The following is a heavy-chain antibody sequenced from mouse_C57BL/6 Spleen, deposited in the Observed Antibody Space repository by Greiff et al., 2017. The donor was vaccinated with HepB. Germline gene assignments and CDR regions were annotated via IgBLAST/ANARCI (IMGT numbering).Heavy chain of an antibody. V-gene: IGHV1-81*01. J-gene: IGHJ1*03. CDR3: ARRAYYYGSSYSYFDV. CDR2: IYPRSGNT. CDR1: GYTFTSYG. Sequence: VQLQQSGAELARPGASVKLSCKASGYTFTSYGISWVKQRTGQGLEWIGEIYPRSGNTYYNEKFKGKATLTADKSSSTAYMELRSLTSEDSAVYFCARRAYYYGSSYSYFDVWGTGTTVTVSS. D-gene: IGHD1-1*01.